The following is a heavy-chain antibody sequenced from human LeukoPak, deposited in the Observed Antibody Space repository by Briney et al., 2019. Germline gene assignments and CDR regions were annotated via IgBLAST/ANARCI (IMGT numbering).Heavy chain of an antibody. CDR1: GYDFINYG. V-gene: IGHV1-69*13. CDR3: ARVYKQQLVHDAFDI. CDR2: IIPIFGTA. D-gene: IGHD6-13*01. Sequence: SVKVSCKAAGYDFINYGISWLRQAPGQGLEWMGGIIPIFGTANYAQKFQGRVTITADESTSTAYMELSSLRSEDTAVYYCARVYKQQLVHDAFDIWGQGTMVTVSS. J-gene: IGHJ3*02.